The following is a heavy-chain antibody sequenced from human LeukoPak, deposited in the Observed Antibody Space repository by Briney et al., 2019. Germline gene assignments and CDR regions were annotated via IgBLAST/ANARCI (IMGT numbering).Heavy chain of an antibody. V-gene: IGHV4-59*08. D-gene: IGHD6-19*01. Sequence: SETLSLTCSVSGGSISSYYWSWIRQPPGKGLEWIGYIYYSGSTNYNPSLKSQVTISVDTSKNQFSLILSSVTAADTAVYYCARQMAYSSGWYFDYWGQGTLVTVSS. CDR1: GGSISSYY. CDR3: ARQMAYSSGWYFDY. CDR2: IYYSGST. J-gene: IGHJ4*02.